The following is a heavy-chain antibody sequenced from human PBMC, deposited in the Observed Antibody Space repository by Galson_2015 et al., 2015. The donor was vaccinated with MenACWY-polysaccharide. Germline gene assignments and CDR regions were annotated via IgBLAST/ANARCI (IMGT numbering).Heavy chain of an antibody. D-gene: IGHD2-21*01. J-gene: IGHJ4*02. CDR3: ASTSPNSF. Sequence: SLRLSCAASGFTFSSNSTNWVRQAPGKGLEWVSYISSSSGTIYYADSVKGRFTISRDDAKNSLYLQMNSLRAEDTAVYYCASTSPNSFWGQGTRVIVSS. V-gene: IGHV3-48*01. CDR2: ISSSSGTI. CDR1: GFTFSSNS.